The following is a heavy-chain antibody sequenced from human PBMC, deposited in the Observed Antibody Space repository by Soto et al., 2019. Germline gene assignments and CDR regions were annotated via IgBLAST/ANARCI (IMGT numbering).Heavy chain of an antibody. J-gene: IGHJ6*02. CDR2: ISGSGDST. Sequence: EVQLLESGGGLVQPGGSLRLSCAASAFTFSSYAMSWVRQAPGKGLEWVSVISGSGDSTYYADSVRGRFTISRDNSKTTLYRQMNSLRAEDTAVYYCAKDRDGAAAGPTKFYGMDVWGQGTTVTGSS. CDR3: AKDRDGAAAGPTKFYGMDV. CDR1: AFTFSSYA. V-gene: IGHV3-23*01. D-gene: IGHD6-13*01.